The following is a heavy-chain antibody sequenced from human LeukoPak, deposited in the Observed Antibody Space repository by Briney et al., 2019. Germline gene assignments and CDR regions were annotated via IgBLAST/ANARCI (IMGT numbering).Heavy chain of an antibody. D-gene: IGHD1-26*01. Sequence: SVKVSCKASGGTFSSYAISWVRQAPGQGLEWMGGIIPIFGTANYAQKLQGRVTMTTDTSTSTAYMELRSLRSDDTAVYYCARGGSYYRFDYWGQGTLVTVSS. CDR1: GGTFSSYA. V-gene: IGHV1-69*05. CDR2: IIPIFGTA. J-gene: IGHJ4*02. CDR3: ARGGSYYRFDY.